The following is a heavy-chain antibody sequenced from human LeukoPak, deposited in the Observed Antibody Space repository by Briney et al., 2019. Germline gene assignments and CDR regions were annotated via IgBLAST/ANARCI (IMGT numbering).Heavy chain of an antibody. CDR1: GGSISSYD. V-gene: IGHV4-59*08. CDR3: ARRLRLDWFDP. J-gene: IGHJ5*02. CDR2: IYYSGST. D-gene: IGHD6-19*01. Sequence: PSESMSLTCTVSGGSISSYDWSWIRLPPGKGLEWIGYIYYSGSTNYNPSLKSRVTISVDTSKNQFSLKLSSVTAADTAVYYCARRLRLDWFDPWGQGTLVTVSS.